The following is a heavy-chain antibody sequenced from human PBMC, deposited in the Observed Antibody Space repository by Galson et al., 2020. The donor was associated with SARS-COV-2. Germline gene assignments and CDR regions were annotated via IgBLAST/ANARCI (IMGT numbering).Heavy chain of an antibody. J-gene: IGHJ4*02. D-gene: IGHD6-19*01. Sequence: GGPLRLSCPASGFTFRNYAMHWVRQAPGKGLEYVSGISDSGGNTYYADSVKGRFTISRDNSKDTLYLQMSSLRPEDTAVYYCVKEGRTGWYYFDYWGQGTLVTVSS. CDR3: VKEGRTGWYYFDY. CDR2: ISDSGGNT. CDR1: GFTFRNYA. V-gene: IGHV3-64D*08.